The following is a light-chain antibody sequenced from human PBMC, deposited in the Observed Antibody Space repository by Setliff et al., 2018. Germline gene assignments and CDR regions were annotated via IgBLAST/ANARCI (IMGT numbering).Light chain of an antibody. CDR3: NAYASDTTEV. V-gene: IGLV2-14*03. J-gene: IGLJ1*01. CDR2: GVS. CDR1: SGDVFGYNY. Sequence: VLTQPPSASGSPGQSVTISCTGTSGDVFGYNYVSWYQQHPGKAPKLIIYGVSDRPSGVSSRFSGSKSGNTAYLTISGLQTEDEAEYYCNAYASDTTEVFGSGTKGTVL.